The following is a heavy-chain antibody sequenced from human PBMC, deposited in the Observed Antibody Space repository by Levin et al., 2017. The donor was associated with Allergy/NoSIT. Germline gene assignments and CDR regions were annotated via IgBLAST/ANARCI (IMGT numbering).Heavy chain of an antibody. CDR2: INSDGNST. J-gene: IGHJ4*02. V-gene: IGHV3-74*01. CDR1: GFTFSSYW. D-gene: IGHD6-19*01. CDR3: ARAPGPIFVEAVAGFDY. Sequence: PGGSLRLSCAASGFTFSSYWMHWVRQVPGKGLVWVSRINSDGNSTIYADSVKGRFTMSRDNAKNTLYLQMNSLRAEDTALYYCARAPGPIFVEAVAGFDYWGRGILVTVSS.